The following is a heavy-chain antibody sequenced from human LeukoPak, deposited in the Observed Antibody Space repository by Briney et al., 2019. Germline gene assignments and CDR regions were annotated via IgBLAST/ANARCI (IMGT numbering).Heavy chain of an antibody. V-gene: IGHV3-21*04. Sequence: GGSLRLSCAASGFTFSSYSMNWVRQAPGKGLEWVSSISSSSTYIYYADSVKGRFTISRDDSKNTQYPEMKNLRAEDTAVYYCAKDGAWLRFDDWGQGILVSVSS. J-gene: IGHJ4*02. CDR2: ISSSSTYI. D-gene: IGHD5-12*01. CDR1: GFTFSSYS. CDR3: AKDGAWLRFDD.